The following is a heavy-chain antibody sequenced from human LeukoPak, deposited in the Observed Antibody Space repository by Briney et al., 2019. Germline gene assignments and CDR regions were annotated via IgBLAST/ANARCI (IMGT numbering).Heavy chain of an antibody. CDR3: ASLKYGDHDY. CDR2: IYSGGRT. J-gene: IGHJ4*02. D-gene: IGHD4-17*01. CDR1: GFIVSSNY. V-gene: IGHV3-66*01. Sequence: PGGFLRLSCAASGFIVSSNYMNWVRQAPGKGLEWVSVIYSGGRTDYADSVKARFTISRDNSKNTLYLQMTSLRVEGTGVYYCASLKYGDHDYWGQGTLVTVSS.